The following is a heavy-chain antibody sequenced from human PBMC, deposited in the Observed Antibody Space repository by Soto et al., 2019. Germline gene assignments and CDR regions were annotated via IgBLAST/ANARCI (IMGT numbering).Heavy chain of an antibody. CDR3: ARGGRAYSSTENAPYYYYMDV. CDR1: GFTFSSYS. Sequence: EVQLVESGGGLVKPGGSLRLSCAASGFTFSSYSMNWVRQAPGKGLEWVSSISSSSSYIYYADSVKGRFTISRDNAKNSLYRQMNSLRAEDTAVYYCARGGRAYSSTENAPYYYYMDVWGKGTTVTVSS. CDR2: ISSSSSYI. V-gene: IGHV3-21*01. J-gene: IGHJ6*03. D-gene: IGHD6-13*01.